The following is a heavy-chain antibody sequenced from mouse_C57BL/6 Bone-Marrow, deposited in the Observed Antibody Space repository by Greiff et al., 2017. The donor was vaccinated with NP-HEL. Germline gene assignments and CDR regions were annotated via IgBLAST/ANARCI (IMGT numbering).Heavy chain of an antibody. CDR3: ATIYYDYDEGFDY. CDR2: IYPGSGNT. CDR1: GYTFTDYY. D-gene: IGHD2-4*01. J-gene: IGHJ2*01. Sequence: VQLQQSGAELVRPGASVKLSCKASGYTFTDYYINWVKQRPGQGLEWIARIYPGSGNTYYNEKFKGKATLTAEKSSSTAYMQLSSLTSEDSAVYFCATIYYDYDEGFDYWGQGTTLTVSS. V-gene: IGHV1-76*01.